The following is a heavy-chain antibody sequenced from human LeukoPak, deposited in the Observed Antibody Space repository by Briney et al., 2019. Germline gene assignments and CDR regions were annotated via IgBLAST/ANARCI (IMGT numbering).Heavy chain of an antibody. V-gene: IGHV1-69*06. CDR1: VGTFSSYA. CDR3: ARASFGYGYSSNDFDI. Sequence: GASVKVSCKASVGTFSSYAISWVRQAPGQGLEWMGGIIPIFGTANYAPKSQGRVTITADKSTSTAYMELSSLRSEDTAVYYCARASFGYGYSSNDFDIWGQGTMVTVSS. D-gene: IGHD5-18*01. J-gene: IGHJ3*02. CDR2: IIPIFGTA.